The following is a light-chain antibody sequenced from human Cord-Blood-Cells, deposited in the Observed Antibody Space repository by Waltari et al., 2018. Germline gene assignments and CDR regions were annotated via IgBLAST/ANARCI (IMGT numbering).Light chain of an antibody. CDR2: EGS. V-gene: IGLV2-23*01. CDR1: TREVGSYNL. J-gene: IGLJ2*01. CDR3: CSYAGSSTLV. Sequence: QSALTQPASVSGSPGQSIPTSCTATTREVGSYNLFSGYQQHPGKAPKLMIYEGSKRPSGFSNRFSGSKSGNTASLTIAGLQAEDEADYYCCSYAGSSTLVFGGGTKLTVL.